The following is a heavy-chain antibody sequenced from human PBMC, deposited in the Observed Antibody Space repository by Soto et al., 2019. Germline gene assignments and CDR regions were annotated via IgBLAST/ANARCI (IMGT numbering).Heavy chain of an antibody. CDR1: GYTFTHYG. D-gene: IGHD2-15*01. Sequence: QVQLVQSGAEVKKPGASVKVSCKASGYTFTHYGITWVRQAPGQGLEWMGWINSFSGDTNYPQKLQGRLTMPTDTSATTVYMELTQLRSADPAVYYWARELHSGGKIWSVDIRGRGTLVTASS. J-gene: IGHJ2*01. CDR3: ARELHSGGKIWSVDI. CDR2: INSFSGDT. V-gene: IGHV1-18*01.